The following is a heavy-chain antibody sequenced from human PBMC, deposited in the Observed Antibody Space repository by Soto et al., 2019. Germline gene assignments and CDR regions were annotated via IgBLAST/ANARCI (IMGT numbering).Heavy chain of an antibody. CDR1: YGSVNTGNYY. CDR2: IYYIGTT. D-gene: IGHD3-10*01. CDR3: AREEKQLSRYGGDFDY. V-gene: IGHV4-61*01. Sequence: QVQLQESGPGLVKPSETLSLTCSVSYGSVNTGNYYWSWIRQHPGKGLQWIGHIYYIGTTNYNPSRQSRFTISVDTSKNQFSLKVTSVTAADTAVYFCAREEKQLSRYGGDFDYWGQGILVTVSS. J-gene: IGHJ4*02.